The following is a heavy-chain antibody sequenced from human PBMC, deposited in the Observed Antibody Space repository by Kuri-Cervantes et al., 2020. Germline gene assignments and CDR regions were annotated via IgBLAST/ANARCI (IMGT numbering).Heavy chain of an antibody. J-gene: IGHJ6*03. D-gene: IGHD3-3*01. CDR1: GFTVSSNY. CDR2: IYSGGST. Sequence: GGSLRLSCAASGFTVSSNYMSWVRQAPGKGLEWVSVIYSGGSTYYADSVKGRFTISRDNSKNTLYLQMNSLRAEDTAVYYCSSVWSGYYRPYSYYYYYMDVWGKGTTVTVSS. V-gene: IGHV3-53*01. CDR3: SSVWSGYYRPYSYYYYYMDV.